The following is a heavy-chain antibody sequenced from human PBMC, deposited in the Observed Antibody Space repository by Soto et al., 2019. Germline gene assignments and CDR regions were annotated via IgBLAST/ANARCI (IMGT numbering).Heavy chain of an antibody. Sequence: QVQLVQSGAEVKKPGASVKVSCKASGYTFTGYYIHWVRQAPGQGLEWMGWINPNSGGTKYPQKFQGRVTMTRDTSIRTVYMSLTGLKSDDTAGYCCARDLAKGGGSAGFDYWGQGTLVAVSS. J-gene: IGHJ4*02. CDR2: INPNSGGT. CDR3: ARDLAKGGGSAGFDY. CDR1: GYTFTGYY. V-gene: IGHV1-2*02. D-gene: IGHD2-15*01.